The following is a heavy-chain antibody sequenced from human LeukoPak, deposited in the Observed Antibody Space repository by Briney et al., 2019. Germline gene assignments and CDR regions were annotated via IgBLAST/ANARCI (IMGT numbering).Heavy chain of an antibody. D-gene: IGHD3-9*01. V-gene: IGHV3-7*01. CDR2: IKQDGSEK. CDR3: ARENEDYDILTGYYPSFSDY. CDR1: GFTFSSYW. J-gene: IGHJ4*02. Sequence: GGSLRLSCAASGFTFSSYWMSWVRQAPGKGLEWVANIKQDGSEKYYVDSVKGRFTISRDDAKNSLYLQMNSLRAEDTAVYYCARENEDYDILTGYYPSFSDYWGQGTLVTVSS.